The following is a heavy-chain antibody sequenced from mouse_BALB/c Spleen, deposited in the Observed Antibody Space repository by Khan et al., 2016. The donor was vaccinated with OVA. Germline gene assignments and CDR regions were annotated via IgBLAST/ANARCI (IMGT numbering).Heavy chain of an antibody. V-gene: IGHV5-9-3*01. CDR1: GFTFSTYA. Sequence: EVELVESGGGLVKPGGPLKLSCAASGFTFSTYAMSWVRQTPEKRLEWVATISSGGDNTYYPDSVKGRFTISRDNAKNTLYLQMSSLRSEDTAMYYCARHNYGPFTYWGQVTLVTVSA. J-gene: IGHJ3*01. CDR2: ISSGGDNT. D-gene: IGHD1-1*01. CDR3: ARHNYGPFTY.